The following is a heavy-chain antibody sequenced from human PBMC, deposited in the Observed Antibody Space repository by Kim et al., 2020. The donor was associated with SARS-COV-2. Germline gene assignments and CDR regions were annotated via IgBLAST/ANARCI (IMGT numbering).Heavy chain of an antibody. CDR2: LYYSGST. Sequence: SETLSLTCTVSGGSISSSSYYWGWIRQPPGKGLEWIGSLYYSGSTYYNPSLKSRVTISVDTSKNQFSLKLSSVTAADTAVYYCARQTFGELSEQTYYYYGMDVWGKGTPVTVSS. CDR1: GGSISSSSYY. V-gene: IGHV4-39*01. D-gene: IGHD3-10*01. J-gene: IGHJ6*04. CDR3: ARQTFGELSEQTYYYYGMDV.